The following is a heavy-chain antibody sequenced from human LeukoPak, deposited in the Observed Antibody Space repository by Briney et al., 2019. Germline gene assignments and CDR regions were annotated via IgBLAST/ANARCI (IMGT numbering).Heavy chain of an antibody. Sequence: ASVKVSCKASGYTFTSYGISWVRQAPGQGLEWMGWISAYNGNTNYAQKLQGRVTMTTDTSTSTAYMELSSLRSEDTAVYYCARGGHYYDSSGSYYGLWGQGTLVTVSS. J-gene: IGHJ4*02. V-gene: IGHV1-18*01. CDR2: ISAYNGNT. D-gene: IGHD3-22*01. CDR1: GYTFTSYG. CDR3: ARGGHYYDSSGSYYGL.